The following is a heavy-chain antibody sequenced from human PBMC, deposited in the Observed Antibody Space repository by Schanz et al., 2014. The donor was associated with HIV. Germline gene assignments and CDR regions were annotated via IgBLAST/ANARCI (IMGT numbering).Heavy chain of an antibody. V-gene: IGHV3-33*08. CDR3: ARDILWFGELGGMDV. CDR2: IWYDGSQK. Sequence: VQLLESGGGLVQPGGSLRVSCAASGFMFSSYGMSWVRQAPGKGLEWVALIWYDGSQKYYADSVKGRFTISRDNSKKTVNLQMNSLRVEDTAVYYCARDILWFGELGGMDVWGQGTTVTVSS. D-gene: IGHD3-10*01. CDR1: GFMFSSYG. J-gene: IGHJ6*02.